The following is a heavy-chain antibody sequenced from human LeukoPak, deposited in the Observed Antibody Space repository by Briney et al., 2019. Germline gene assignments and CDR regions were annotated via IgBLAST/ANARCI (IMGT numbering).Heavy chain of an antibody. J-gene: IGHJ1*01. Sequence: GGSLRLSCAASGFTFSSYEMNWVRQAPGKGLEWVSYISSSGSTIYYADSVRGRFTISTDNSKNSLYLQMNSLRAEDTAVYYCARQYYYDSSGYYDAYFQHWGQGTLLTVSS. V-gene: IGHV3-48*03. D-gene: IGHD3-22*01. CDR3: ARQYYYDSSGYYDAYFQH. CDR1: GFTFSSYE. CDR2: ISSSGSTI.